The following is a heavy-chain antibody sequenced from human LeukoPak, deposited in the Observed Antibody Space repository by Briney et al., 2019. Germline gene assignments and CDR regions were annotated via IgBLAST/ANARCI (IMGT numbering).Heavy chain of an antibody. D-gene: IGHD3-10*01. CDR3: ARDHGSGSYTYYYYGMDV. CDR2: ISYDGGNK. Sequence: GRSLRLSCAASGFTFSSYAMHWVRQAPGKGLEWVAVISYDGGNKYYADSVKGRFTISRDNSKNTLYLQMNSLRAEDTAVYYCARDHGSGSYTYYYYGMDVWGQGTTVTVSS. J-gene: IGHJ6*02. V-gene: IGHV3-30-3*01. CDR1: GFTFSSYA.